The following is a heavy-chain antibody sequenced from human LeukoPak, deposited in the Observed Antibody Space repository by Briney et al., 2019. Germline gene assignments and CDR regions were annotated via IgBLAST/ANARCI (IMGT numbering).Heavy chain of an antibody. D-gene: IGHD4-23*01. CDR1: GASVSSYY. CDR2: IYVSGST. J-gene: IGHJ3*02. V-gene: IGHV4-4*07. Sequence: PSETLSLTCTVSGASVSSYYWSWIRQPAGKGLEWIGRIYVSGSTTYNPSLESRVTMSLDTSKNQFSLKLTSVTAADTAVYYCARLTTVVTRGAFDIWGQGTMVSVSS. CDR3: ARLTTVVTRGAFDI.